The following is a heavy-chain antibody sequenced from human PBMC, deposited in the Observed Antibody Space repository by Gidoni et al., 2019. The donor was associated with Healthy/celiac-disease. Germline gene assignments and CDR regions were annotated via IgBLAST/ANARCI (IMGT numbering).Heavy chain of an antibody. CDR3: ARGGGSGWYFLS. CDR1: GGSISSGSYY. Sequence: QVQLQESGPGLVKPSQTLSLTCTVSGGSISSGSYYWSWIRQPAGKGLEWIGRIYTSGSTNYNPSLKSRVTISVDTSKNQFSLKLSSVTAADTAVYYWARGGGSGWYFLSWGQGTLVTVSS. V-gene: IGHV4-61*02. J-gene: IGHJ5*02. D-gene: IGHD6-19*01. CDR2: IYTSGST.